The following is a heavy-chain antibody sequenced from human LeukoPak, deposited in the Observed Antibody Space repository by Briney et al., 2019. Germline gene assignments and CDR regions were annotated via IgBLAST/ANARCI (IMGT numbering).Heavy chain of an antibody. V-gene: IGHV3-49*04. Sequence: PGGSPRLSCTASGFTFGNHAMSWVRHAPGKGLEWVGFIRSEAYGGTTEYAASVKGRCIISRDDSKSTAYLQMNSLKTEDTAVYYCVREMFGGDYWGQGTLVTVSS. J-gene: IGHJ4*02. CDR3: VREMFGGDY. D-gene: IGHD3-10*02. CDR2: IRSEAYGGTT. CDR1: GFTFGNHA.